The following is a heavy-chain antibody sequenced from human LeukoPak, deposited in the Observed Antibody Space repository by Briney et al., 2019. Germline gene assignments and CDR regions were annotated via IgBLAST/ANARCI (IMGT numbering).Heavy chain of an antibody. J-gene: IGHJ6*02. D-gene: IGHD5-18*01. CDR3: ARDSSSSYGSGYYYYYGMDV. V-gene: IGHV4-59*01. CDR1: GGSISSYY. Sequence: PSETRSLTCTVSGGSISSYYWSWIRQPPGKGLEWIGYIYYSGSTNYNPSLKSRVTISVDTSKNQFSLKLSSVTAADTAVYYCARDSSSSYGSGYYYYYGMDVWGQGTTVTVSS. CDR2: IYYSGST.